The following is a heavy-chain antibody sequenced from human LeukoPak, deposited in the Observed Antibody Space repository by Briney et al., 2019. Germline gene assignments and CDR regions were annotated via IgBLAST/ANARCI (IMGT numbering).Heavy chain of an antibody. CDR1: GFTFISYG. CDR3: AKDRGSGSYSDY. J-gene: IGHJ4*02. CDR2: IRYDGSNK. D-gene: IGHD1-26*01. Sequence: GGSLRLSCAASGFTFISYGMHWVRQAPGKGLEWVAFIRYDGSNKYYADSVKGRFTISRDNSKNTLYLQMNSLRAEDTAVYYCAKDRGSGSYSDYWGQGTLVTVSS. V-gene: IGHV3-30*02.